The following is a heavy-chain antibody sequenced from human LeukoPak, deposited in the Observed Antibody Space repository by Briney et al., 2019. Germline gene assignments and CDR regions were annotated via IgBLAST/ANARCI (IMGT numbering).Heavy chain of an antibody. V-gene: IGHV3-15*01. CDR3: TTTSGYDSWSGRLDY. CDR2: IKSKTDGGTT. Sequence: GGSLRLSCAASGFTFSNAWMSWVRQAPGKGLEWVGRIKSKTDGGTTDYAAPVKGRFTISRDDSKNTLYLQMNSLKTEDTAVYYCTTTSGYDSWSGRLDYWGQGTLVTVSS. J-gene: IGHJ4*02. CDR1: GFTFSNAW. D-gene: IGHD3-3*01.